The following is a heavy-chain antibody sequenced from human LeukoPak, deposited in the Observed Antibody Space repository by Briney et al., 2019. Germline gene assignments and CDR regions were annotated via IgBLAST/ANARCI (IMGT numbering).Heavy chain of an antibody. CDR2: IYYSGST. V-gene: IGHV4-59*12. J-gene: IGHJ4*02. Sequence: KSSETLSLTCTVSGGSISSYYWSWIRQPPGKGLEWIGYIYYSGSTNYNPSLKSRVTISVDTSKNQFSLKLSSVTAADTAVYYCARGGTGHFDYWGQGTLVTVSS. D-gene: IGHD2-8*02. CDR3: ARGGTGHFDY. CDR1: GGSISSYY.